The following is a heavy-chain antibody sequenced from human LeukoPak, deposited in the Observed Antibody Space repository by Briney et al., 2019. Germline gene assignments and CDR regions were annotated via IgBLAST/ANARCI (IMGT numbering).Heavy chain of an antibody. D-gene: IGHD3-9*01. CDR3: SIDMRQTPYDILTGYSNDAFDI. CDR2: INRDGGST. V-gene: IGHV3-43*02. J-gene: IGHJ3*02. Sequence: GASLRLSCAASGFTFDDYAMHWVRQAPGKGLEWFSLINRDGGSTYYADSVKGRFTISRDNSKNSLYLQMNSLRTEDTALYYCSIDMRQTPYDILTGYSNDAFDIWGQGTMVTVSS. CDR1: GFTFDDYA.